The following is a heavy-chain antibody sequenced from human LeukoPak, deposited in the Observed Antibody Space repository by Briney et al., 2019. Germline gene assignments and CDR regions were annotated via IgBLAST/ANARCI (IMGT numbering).Heavy chain of an antibody. Sequence: PSETLSLTCTVSGGSISSYYWSWIRQPAGKGLEWIGRIYTSGSTNYNPSLKSRVTMSVDTSKNQFSLKLSSVTAADTAVYYCARTSTGYDSPYFDYWGQGTLVTVSS. V-gene: IGHV4-4*07. J-gene: IGHJ4*02. CDR3: ARTSTGYDSPYFDY. CDR1: GGSISSYY. CDR2: IYTSGST. D-gene: IGHD5-12*01.